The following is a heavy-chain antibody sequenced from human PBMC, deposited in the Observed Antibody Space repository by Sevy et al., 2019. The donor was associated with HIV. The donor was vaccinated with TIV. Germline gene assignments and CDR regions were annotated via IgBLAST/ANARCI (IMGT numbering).Heavy chain of an antibody. CDR3: ERDVGTIFGVGIRRRSLDV. J-gene: IGHJ4*02. Sequence: GGSLRLSCAASGFTFSSYWMSWVRQAPGKGLEWVANIKQDGSEKYYVDSVKGRFTISRDNAKNSLYLQMNSLRAEEKAGYYCERDVGTIFGVGIRRRSLDVWGQGTLVTVSS. CDR1: GFTFSSYW. CDR2: IKQDGSEK. D-gene: IGHD3-3*01. V-gene: IGHV3-7*01.